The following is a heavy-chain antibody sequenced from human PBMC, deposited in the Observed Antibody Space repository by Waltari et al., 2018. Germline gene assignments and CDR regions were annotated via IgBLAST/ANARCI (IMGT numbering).Heavy chain of an antibody. D-gene: IGHD2-15*01. CDR3: ARGSVVAAVSYYYYAMDA. V-gene: IGHV1-69*04. J-gene: IGHJ6*02. CDR2: IIPMFDIA. CDR1: GGTFSSYA. Sequence: QVQLVQSGAEVKKPGSSVKVSCKASGGTFSSYAISWVRQAPGQGLEWMGRIIPMFDIANYAQNLQGRVTISADKSTRTAYMELSSLRSDDSAVYYCARGSVVAAVSYYYYAMDAWGQGTTVTVSS.